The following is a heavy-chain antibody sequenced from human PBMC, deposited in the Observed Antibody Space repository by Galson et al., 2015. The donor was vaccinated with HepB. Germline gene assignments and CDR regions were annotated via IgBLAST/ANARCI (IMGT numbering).Heavy chain of an antibody. CDR2: INHSGST. D-gene: IGHD6-19*01. Sequence: SETLSLTCAIYGGSFSGYYWSWIRQPPGKGLEWIGEINHSGSTNYNPSLKSRVTISVDTSKNQFSLKLSSVTAADTAVYYCARLTQGAVAGNDAFDIWGQGTMVTVSS. J-gene: IGHJ3*02. CDR1: GGSFSGYY. CDR3: ARLTQGAVAGNDAFDI. V-gene: IGHV4-34*01.